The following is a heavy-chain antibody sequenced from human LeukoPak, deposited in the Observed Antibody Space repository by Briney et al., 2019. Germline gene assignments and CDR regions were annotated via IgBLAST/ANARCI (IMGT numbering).Heavy chain of an antibody. V-gene: IGHV5-51*01. CDR1: GYSFTNYW. Sequence: GESLKISCKGSGYSFTNYWIGWVRQMPGKGLEWMGIIYPGDSDTRYSPSFQGQVTISADKSISTAYLQWSSLKASDTAMYYCARLSVAAAGSYPYFDYWGQGTLVTVSS. CDR3: ARLSVAAAGSYPYFDY. CDR2: IYPGDSDT. D-gene: IGHD6-13*01. J-gene: IGHJ4*02.